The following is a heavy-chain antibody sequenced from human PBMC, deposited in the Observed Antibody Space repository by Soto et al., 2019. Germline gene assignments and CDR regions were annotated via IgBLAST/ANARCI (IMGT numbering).Heavy chain of an antibody. V-gene: IGHV5-51*01. CDR3: ARRAGSCYCYYYGMDV. CDR2: IYPGDSDT. CDR1: GYSFTSYW. J-gene: IGHJ6*02. Sequence: PGESLKISCKGSGYSFTSYWIGWVRQMPGKGLEWMGIIYPGDSDTRYSPSFQGQVTISADKSISTAYLQWSSLKASDTAMYYCARRAGSCYCYYYGMDVWGQRTTVTVSS. D-gene: IGHD2-2*01.